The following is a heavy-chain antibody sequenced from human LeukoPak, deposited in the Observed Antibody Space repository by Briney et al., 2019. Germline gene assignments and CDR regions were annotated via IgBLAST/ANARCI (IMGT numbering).Heavy chain of an antibody. Sequence: ASVKVSCKASGGTFSSYTISWVRQAPGQGIEWMGRIIPILGIANYAQKFQGRVTITADKSTSTAYMELSSLRSDDTAVYYCARRRIVAGTDAFDIWGQGTMVTVSS. J-gene: IGHJ3*02. CDR1: GGTFSSYT. CDR2: IIPILGIA. D-gene: IGHD6-19*01. CDR3: ARRRIVAGTDAFDI. V-gene: IGHV1-69*02.